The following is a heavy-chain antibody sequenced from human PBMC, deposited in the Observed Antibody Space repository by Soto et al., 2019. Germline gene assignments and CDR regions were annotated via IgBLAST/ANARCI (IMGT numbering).Heavy chain of an antibody. CDR3: ARERSMVRGVIIYYYGMDV. D-gene: IGHD3-10*01. V-gene: IGHV1-46*03. J-gene: IGHJ6*02. CDR1: GYTFTSYY. CDR2: INPSGGCT. Sequence: ASVKVSCKASGYTFTSYYMHWVRQAPGQGLEWMGIINPSGGCTSYAQKFQGRVTMTRDTSTSTVYMELSSLRSEDTAVYYCARERSMVRGVIIYYYGMDVWGQGTTVTVSS.